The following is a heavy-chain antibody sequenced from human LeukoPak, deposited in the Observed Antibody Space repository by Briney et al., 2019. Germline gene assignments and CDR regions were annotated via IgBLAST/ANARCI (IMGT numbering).Heavy chain of an antibody. CDR2: IKSKTDGGTT. V-gene: IGHV3-15*01. D-gene: IGHD6-19*01. CDR1: GFTFSNAW. CDR3: TTVRLVAGILSGDY. Sequence: GGSLRLSCAASGFTFSNAWMSWVRQAPGKGLEWVGRIKSKTDGGTTDYAAPVKGRFTISRDDSKNTLYLQMNSLKTEDTAVYYCTTVRLVAGILSGDYWGQGTLVTVSS. J-gene: IGHJ4*02.